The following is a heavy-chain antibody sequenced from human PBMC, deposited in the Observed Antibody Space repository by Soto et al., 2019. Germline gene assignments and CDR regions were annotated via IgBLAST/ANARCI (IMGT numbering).Heavy chain of an antibody. D-gene: IGHD2-2*01. J-gene: IGHJ4*02. CDR1: GFTFSSYA. CDR3: ARDGYCSSTSCYSFDY. CDR2: ISSNGGST. Sequence: EVQLVESGGGLVQPGGSLRLSCAASGFTFSSYAMHWVRQAPGKGLEYVSAISSNGGSTYYGNSVKGRFTISRDNSKNTLYLQMGSLRAEDMAVYYCARDGYCSSTSCYSFDYWGQGTLVTVSS. V-gene: IGHV3-64*01.